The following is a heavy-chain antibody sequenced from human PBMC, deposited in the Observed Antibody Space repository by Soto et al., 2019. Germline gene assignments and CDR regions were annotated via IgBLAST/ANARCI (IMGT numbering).Heavy chain of an antibody. D-gene: IGHD6-6*01. CDR1: GGSISSSNW. V-gene: IGHV4-4*02. Sequence: SETLSLTCAVSGGSISSSNWWSWVRQPPGKGLEWIGEIYHSGSTNYNPSLKSRVTISVDKSKNQFSLKLSSVTAADTAVYYCASSFEQLVDYYYGMDVWGQGTRSPSP. J-gene: IGHJ6*02. CDR3: ASSFEQLVDYYYGMDV. CDR2: IYHSGST.